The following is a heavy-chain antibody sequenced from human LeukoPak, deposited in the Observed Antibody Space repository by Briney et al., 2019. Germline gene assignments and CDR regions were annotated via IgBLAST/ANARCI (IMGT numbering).Heavy chain of an antibody. V-gene: IGHV3-64*01. CDR1: GFTFSSYA. D-gene: IGHD6-19*01. J-gene: IGHJ6*03. CDR2: ISSTGGST. CDR3: ARDPEQWRGYYYYYYMDV. Sequence: GGSLRLSCAASGFTFSSYAMHWVRQAPGKGLEYVSAISSTGGSTYYANSVKGRFTISRDNSKNTLYLQMGSLRAEDMAVYYCARDPEQWRGYYYYYYMDVWGKGTTVTVSS.